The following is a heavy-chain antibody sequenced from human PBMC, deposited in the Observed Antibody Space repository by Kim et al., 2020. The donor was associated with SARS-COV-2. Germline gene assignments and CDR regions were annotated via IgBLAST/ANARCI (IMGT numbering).Heavy chain of an antibody. CDR1: GXTFSSYG. Sequence: GGSLRLSCAXSGXTFSSYGMHWVRQAPGKGLEWVAVIWYDGSNKYYADSVKGRFTISRDNSKNTLYLQMNSLRAEDTAVYYCARGIVGATSLGYWGQGTLVTASS. J-gene: IGHJ4*02. D-gene: IGHD1-26*01. V-gene: IGHV3-33*01. CDR3: ARGIVGATSLGY. CDR2: IWYDGSNK.